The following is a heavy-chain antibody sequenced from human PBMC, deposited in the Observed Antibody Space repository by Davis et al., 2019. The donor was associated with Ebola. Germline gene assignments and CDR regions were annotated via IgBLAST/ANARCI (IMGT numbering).Heavy chain of an antibody. CDR1: GFTFSDYY. Sequence: GESLKISCAASGFTFSDYYMSWIRQAPGKGLEWVSVIYSGGSTYYADSVKGRFTISRDNSKNTLYLQMNSLRAEDTAVYYCARGDTAMVNEYFQHWGQGTLVTVSS. D-gene: IGHD5-18*01. CDR3: ARGDTAMVNEYFQH. J-gene: IGHJ1*01. CDR2: IYSGGST. V-gene: IGHV3-53*01.